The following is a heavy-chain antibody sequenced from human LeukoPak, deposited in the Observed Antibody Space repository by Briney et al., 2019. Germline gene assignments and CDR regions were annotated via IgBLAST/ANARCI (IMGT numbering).Heavy chain of an antibody. CDR2: IYQSGST. CDR1: GASISSDPYS. D-gene: IGHD6-13*01. J-gene: IGHJ3*01. V-gene: IGHV4-30-2*03. CDR3: ARLFSSSWYRGAFDL. Sequence: PSQTLSLTCAVSGASISSDPYSWSWIRQPPGKGLEWIGYIYQSGSTSYNPSLKSRVTISVDTSKNQFSLKLSSVTAADTAVYYCARLFSSSWYRGAFDLWGQGTMVTVSS.